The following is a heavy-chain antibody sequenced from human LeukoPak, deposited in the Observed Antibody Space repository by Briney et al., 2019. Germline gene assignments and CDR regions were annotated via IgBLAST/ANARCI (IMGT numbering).Heavy chain of an antibody. CDR2: IIPILGIA. CDR3: AREPYSSRIDY. V-gene: IGHV1-69*04. Sequence: ASVKVSCKASGGTFSSYAISWVRQAPGQGLEWMGRIIPILGIANYAQKLQGRVTMTTDTSTSTAYMELRSLRSDDTAVYYCAREPYSSRIDYWGQGTLVTVSS. J-gene: IGHJ4*02. D-gene: IGHD6-13*01. CDR1: GGTFSSYA.